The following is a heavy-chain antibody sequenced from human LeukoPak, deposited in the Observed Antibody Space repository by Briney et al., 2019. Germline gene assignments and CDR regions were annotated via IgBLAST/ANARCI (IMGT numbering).Heavy chain of an antibody. J-gene: IGHJ4*02. CDR2: ISSTRSTV. D-gene: IGHD3-10*01. Sequence: GSLRLSCAASGFTFSTYNMNWVRQAPGKGLEWVSYISSTRSTVSYADSVKGRFTISRDNAKNSLFLQMNSLRAEDTAVYYCARAKYGSGYVFDYWGQGTLVTVSS. V-gene: IGHV3-48*01. CDR3: ARAKYGSGYVFDY. CDR1: GFTFSTYN.